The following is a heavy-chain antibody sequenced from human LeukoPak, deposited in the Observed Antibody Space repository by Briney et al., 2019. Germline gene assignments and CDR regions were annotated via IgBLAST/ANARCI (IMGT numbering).Heavy chain of an antibody. J-gene: IGHJ3*02. Sequence: TETLSLTCSVSGGSISGYYWTWIRQPAGKGLEWIGRVYTSGSTHYNPSLKTRLTMSVDTSKNQFSLKLSSATAADTAVYYCARVITGTTTAFEIWGQGTMVTVSS. CDR2: VYTSGST. CDR3: ARVITGTTTAFEI. CDR1: GGSISGYY. D-gene: IGHD1-7*01. V-gene: IGHV4-4*07.